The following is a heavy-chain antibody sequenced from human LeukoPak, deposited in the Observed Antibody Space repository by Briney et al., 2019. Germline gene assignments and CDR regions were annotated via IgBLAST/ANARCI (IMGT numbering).Heavy chain of an antibody. J-gene: IGHJ4*02. CDR1: GFTFSDAW. CDR3: ARGECDI. V-gene: IGHV3-7*01. Sequence: GGSLRPSCATSGFTFSDAWMTWVPKSPGTGLERVATINPHGSEPYYVDPMRGRLSISRDNAKNLLYLQMDSLRVEDAAVYYCARGECDIWGQGTLVSVSS. D-gene: IGHD2-21*02. CDR2: INPHGSEP.